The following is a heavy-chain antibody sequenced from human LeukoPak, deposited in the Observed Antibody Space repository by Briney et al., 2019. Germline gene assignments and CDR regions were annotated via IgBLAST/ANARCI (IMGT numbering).Heavy chain of an antibody. CDR2: IWCDGSNK. CDR3: ARDKFYRLPRHAFDI. Sequence: TGGSLRLSCAASGFTFSSYGMHWVRQAPGKGLEWVAVIWCDGSNKYYADSVKGRFTISRDNSKNTLYLQMNSLRAEDTAVYYCARDKFYRLPRHAFDIWGQGTMVTVSS. V-gene: IGHV3-33*01. J-gene: IGHJ3*02. CDR1: GFTFSSYG. D-gene: IGHD4-11*01.